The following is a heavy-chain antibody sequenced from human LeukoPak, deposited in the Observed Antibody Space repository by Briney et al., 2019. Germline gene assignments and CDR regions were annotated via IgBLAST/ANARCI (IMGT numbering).Heavy chain of an antibody. CDR2: IYSAGST. D-gene: IGHD3-10*01. CDR1: GFTVSRNY. J-gene: IGHJ3*02. CDR3: AKDPILWFGELEDDAFDI. V-gene: IGHV3-53*01. Sequence: GGSLRLSCAASGFTVSRNYMTWVRQAPGKGLEWVSVIYSAGSTYYADSVKGRFTISRDNSKNTLYLQMNSLRAEDTAVYYCAKDPILWFGELEDDAFDIWGQGTMVTVSS.